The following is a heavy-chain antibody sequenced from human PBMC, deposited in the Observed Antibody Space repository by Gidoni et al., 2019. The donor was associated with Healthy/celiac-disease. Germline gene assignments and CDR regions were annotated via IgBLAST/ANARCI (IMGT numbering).Heavy chain of an antibody. CDR2: ISYDGSNK. V-gene: IGHV3-30-3*01. D-gene: IGHD6-6*01. CDR3: ARDDSARTDLIVTFDY. Sequence: QVQLVESGGGVVQPGRSLRLSCAASGFTFSSYAMHWVRQAPGTGLGWVAVISYDGSNKYYADSVKGRFTISRDNSKNTLYLQMNSLRAEDTAVYYCARDDSARTDLIVTFDYWGQGTLVTVSS. J-gene: IGHJ4*02. CDR1: GFTFSSYA.